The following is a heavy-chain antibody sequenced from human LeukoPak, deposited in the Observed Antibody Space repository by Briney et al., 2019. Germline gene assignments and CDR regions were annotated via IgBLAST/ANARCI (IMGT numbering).Heavy chain of an antibody. D-gene: IGHD6-19*01. Sequence: SETPSLTCTVSGGSISSYYWSWIRQPPGKGLEWIGYIYYSGSTNYNPSLKSRVTISVDTSKNQFSLKLSSVTAADTAVYYCARRVGGSGWYGSFDIWGQGTVVTVSS. CDR3: ARRVGGSGWYGSFDI. J-gene: IGHJ3*02. CDR2: IYYSGST. V-gene: IGHV4-59*08. CDR1: GGSISSYY.